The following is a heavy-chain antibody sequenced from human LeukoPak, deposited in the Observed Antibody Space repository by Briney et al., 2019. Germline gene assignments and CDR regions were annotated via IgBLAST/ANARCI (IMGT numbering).Heavy chain of an antibody. CDR2: IYHSGST. CDR3: ARRKMATNRGFDY. D-gene: IGHD5-24*01. CDR1: GGSFRGYY. V-gene: IGHV4-34*01. J-gene: IGHJ4*02. Sequence: PSETLSLTCAVYGGSFRGYYWGWIRQPPGKGLGWIGSIYHSGSTYYNPSLKSRVTISVDTSKNQFSLKLSSVTAADTAVYYCARRKMATNRGFDYWGQGTLVTVSS.